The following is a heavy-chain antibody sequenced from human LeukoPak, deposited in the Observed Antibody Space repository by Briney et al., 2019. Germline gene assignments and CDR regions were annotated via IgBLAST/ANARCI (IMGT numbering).Heavy chain of an antibody. V-gene: IGHV4-30-4*08. CDR1: GGSISSYY. CDR2: IYYSGST. J-gene: IGHJ4*02. Sequence: SETLSLTCTVSGGSISSYYWSWIRQPLGKGLEWIGYIYYSGSTYYNPSLKSRVTISVDTSKNQFSLKLSSVTAADTAVYYCARVIRHGHKDYWGQGTLVTISS. D-gene: IGHD3-10*01. CDR3: ARVIRHGHKDY.